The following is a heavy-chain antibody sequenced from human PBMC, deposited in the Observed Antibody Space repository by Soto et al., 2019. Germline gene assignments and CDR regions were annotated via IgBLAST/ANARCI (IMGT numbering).Heavy chain of an antibody. D-gene: IGHD6-19*01. Sequence: QVQLQESGPGLVKPSETLSLTCTVSGGSISSYYWSWIRQPPGKGLEWIGFIYYSESTNYNPSLQSRVTISVDTSKNLFSLRLTSVTAADTAVYYCARAVEMYASGWYYFDYWGQGTLVTVSS. CDR1: GGSISSYY. V-gene: IGHV4-59*01. J-gene: IGHJ4*02. CDR2: IYYSEST. CDR3: ARAVEMYASGWYYFDY.